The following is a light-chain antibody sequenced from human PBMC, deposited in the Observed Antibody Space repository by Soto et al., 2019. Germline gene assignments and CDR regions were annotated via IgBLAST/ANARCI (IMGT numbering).Light chain of an antibody. CDR2: GDS. CDR3: QQYGSAPLT. Sequence: EIVFRQFPATLSLSPGESAALSCRASETVRTNLLGWYQQRPGQAPRLLIYGDSNRAAGIPDRFSGGGSGTDFTLTIRGVEPEDFAVYYCQQYGSAPLTFGGGTKVDIK. V-gene: IGKV3-20*01. CDR1: ETVRTNL. J-gene: IGKJ4*01.